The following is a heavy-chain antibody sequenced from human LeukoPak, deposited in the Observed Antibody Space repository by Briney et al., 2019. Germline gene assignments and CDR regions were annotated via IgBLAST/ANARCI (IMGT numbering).Heavy chain of an antibody. J-gene: IGHJ3*02. CDR2: ISWDGDTT. CDR1: GFTFDDYL. V-gene: IGHV3-43*01. D-gene: IGHD3-22*01. Sequence: GGSLRLSCAASGFTFDDYLMHWVRQAPGKGLEWVSLISWDGDTTYYADSVKGRLTISRDNSKNSLYLQMNSLRIEDTALYHCAKARGLIGGAFDIWGQGTMVTVSS. CDR3: AKARGLIGGAFDI.